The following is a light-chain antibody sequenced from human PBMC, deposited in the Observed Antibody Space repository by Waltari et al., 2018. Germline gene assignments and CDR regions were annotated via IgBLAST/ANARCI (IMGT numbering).Light chain of an antibody. CDR1: QSISNY. Sequence: CRASQSISNYLAGYQQKPGKAPNLLIYEASTLKSGVPSRFSGSGSGTEFTLTINNLQPDDFATYYCQRSDAYWATFGQGTKVEIK. CDR2: EAS. V-gene: IGKV1-5*03. CDR3: QRSDAYWAT. J-gene: IGKJ1*01.